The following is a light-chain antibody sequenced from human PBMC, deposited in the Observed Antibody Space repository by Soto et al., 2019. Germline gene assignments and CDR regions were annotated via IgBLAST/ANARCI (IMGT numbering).Light chain of an antibody. V-gene: IGKV3-15*01. J-gene: IGKJ1*01. CDR2: GVS. CDR3: QQYNKGPPWT. CDR1: QSVSSD. Sequence: EVVLTQSPATLSVSPGKRATLSCRASQSVSSDLAWYQQKPGQAPRLLIYGVSTRATAIPPRFSGSGSGTEFTLTISGLQPEDFAVYYCQQYNKGPPWTFGQGTKVDIK.